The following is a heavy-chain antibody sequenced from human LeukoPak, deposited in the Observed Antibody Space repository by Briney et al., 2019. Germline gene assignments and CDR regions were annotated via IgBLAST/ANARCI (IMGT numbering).Heavy chain of an antibody. CDR3: ARMEGYSYSDY. D-gene: IGHD5-18*01. CDR2: SIPIFGTA. CDR1: GGTFSSYA. V-gene: IGHV1-69*13. Sequence: SVKVSCTASGGTFSSYAISWVRQAPGQGLEWMGGSIPIFGTANNAQKFQGRVTITADESTSTAYMELSSLRSEDTAVYYCARMEGYSYSDYWGQGTLVTVSS. J-gene: IGHJ4*02.